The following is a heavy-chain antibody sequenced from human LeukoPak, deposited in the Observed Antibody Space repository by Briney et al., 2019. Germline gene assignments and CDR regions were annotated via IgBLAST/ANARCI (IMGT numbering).Heavy chain of an antibody. J-gene: IGHJ1*01. D-gene: IGHD2-21*01. CDR2: IIPIFGTA. CDR1: GGTFSIHA. CDR3: ARDSSEFRSLIPH. Sequence: SVKVSCTASGGTFSIHAISWVRQAPGQGLEWMGGIIPIFGTAKYAQKFQGRVTITADESTSTAYMELSSLRSEDTAVYYCARDSSEFRSLIPHWGQGTLVTVSS. V-gene: IGHV1-69*13.